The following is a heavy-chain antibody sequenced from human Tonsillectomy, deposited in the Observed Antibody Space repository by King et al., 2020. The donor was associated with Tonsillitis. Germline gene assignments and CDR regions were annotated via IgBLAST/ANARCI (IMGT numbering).Heavy chain of an antibody. CDR2: ISYDGSNK. V-gene: IGHV3-30*18. J-gene: IGHJ4*02. CDR3: AKDRDPTTTLLDY. CDR1: GFTFSSYG. D-gene: IGHD4-11*01. Sequence: VQLVESGGGVVQPGRSLRLSCAASGFTFSSYGMHWVRQAPGKGLEWVAVISYDGSNKYYADSVKGRFTISRDNSKNTLYLQMNSLRAEDTAVYYCAKDRDPTTTLLDYWGQGTLVTVSS.